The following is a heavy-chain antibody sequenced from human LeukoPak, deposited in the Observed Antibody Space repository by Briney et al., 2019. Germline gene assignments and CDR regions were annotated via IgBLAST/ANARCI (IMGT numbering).Heavy chain of an antibody. J-gene: IGHJ4*02. Sequence: SGGSLRLSCAASGFTFSNAWMSWVRQAPGKGLEWVGRIKSKTDGGTTDYAAPVKGRFTISRDDSKNTLYLQMNSLKTEDTAVYYCTTVWFGELSNADYWGQGTLVTVSS. CDR3: TTVWFGELSNADY. CDR1: GFTFSNAW. CDR2: IKSKTDGGTT. D-gene: IGHD3-10*01. V-gene: IGHV3-15*01.